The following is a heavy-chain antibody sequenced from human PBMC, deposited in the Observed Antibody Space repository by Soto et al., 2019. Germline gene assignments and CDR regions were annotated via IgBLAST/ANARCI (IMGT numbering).Heavy chain of an antibody. V-gene: IGHV4-59*08. D-gene: IGHD3-22*01. J-gene: IGHJ4*02. CDR1: GGSISSYY. CDR3: ASHGYYYDSSGYRPLYYFDY. Sequence: SETLSLTCTVSGGSISSYYWSWIRQPPGKGLEWIGYIYYSGSTKYNPSIKSRVNISVDTSKNQISLKLSNVTAADTAVYYCASHGYYYDSSGYRPLYYFDYWGQGTQVTVS. CDR2: IYYSGST.